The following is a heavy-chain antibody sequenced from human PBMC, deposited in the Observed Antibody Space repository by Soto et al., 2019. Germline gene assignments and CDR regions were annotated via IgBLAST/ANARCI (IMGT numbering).Heavy chain of an antibody. CDR2: ISYDGSNK. V-gene: IGHV3-30*18. CDR3: AKDSDALTTMMFIGYYGMDV. CDR1: GFTFSSYG. J-gene: IGHJ6*02. D-gene: IGHD3-22*01. Sequence: SVGSLRLSCAASGFTFSSYGMHWVRQAPGKGLEWVAVISYDGSNKYYADSVKGRFTISRDNSKNTLYLQMNSLRAEDTAVYYCAKDSDALTTMMFIGYYGMDVWGQGTTVTSP.